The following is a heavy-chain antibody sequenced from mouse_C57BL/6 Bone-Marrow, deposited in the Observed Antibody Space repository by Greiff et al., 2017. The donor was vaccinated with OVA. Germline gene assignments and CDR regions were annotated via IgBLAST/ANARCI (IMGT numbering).Heavy chain of an antibody. CDR2: SRNKANDYTT. V-gene: IGHV7-1*01. CDR1: GFTFSDFY. D-gene: IGHD3-2*02. J-gene: IGHJ2*01. Sequence: EVKVVESGGGLVQSGRSLRLSCATSGFTFSDFYMEWVRQAPGKGLEWIAASRNKANDYTTEYSASVKGRFIVSRDTSQSILYLQMNALRAEDTAIYYCARALDSSGYDDWGQGTTLTVSS. CDR3: ARALDSSGYDD.